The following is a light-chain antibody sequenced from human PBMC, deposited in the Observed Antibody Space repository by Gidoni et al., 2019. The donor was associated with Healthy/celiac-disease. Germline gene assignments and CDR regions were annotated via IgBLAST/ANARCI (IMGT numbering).Light chain of an antibody. CDR2: DAS. CDR3: QQRSNWPRT. CDR1: QRVSSY. J-gene: IGKJ3*01. V-gene: IGKV3-11*01. Sequence: ILLTQSPATLSLSPGDRATLSCRASQRVSSYLAWYQQKPGQAPKLLIYDASNWVTGIPARFSGSGSGTDFTLTISSLEPEDFAVYYCQQRSNWPRTFGPGTKVDIK.